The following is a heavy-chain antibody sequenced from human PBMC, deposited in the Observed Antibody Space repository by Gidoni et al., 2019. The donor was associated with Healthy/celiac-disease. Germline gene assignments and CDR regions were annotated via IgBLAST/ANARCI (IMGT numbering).Heavy chain of an antibody. CDR1: GFTFSSYS. D-gene: IGHD3-10*01. CDR2: IISSSRYI. V-gene: IGHV3-21*01. J-gene: IGHJ4*02. CDR3: ARSIVPKNVLYYYGSGSPYWGFDY. Sequence: EVQLVESGGGLVKPGGSLRLPCAASGFTFSSYSMHWARQPPGKGLDWVSSIISSSRYIYYADSVKGRFTISRDNAKNSLYLQMNSLRAEDTAVYYCARSIVPKNVLYYYGSGSPYWGFDYWGQGTLVTVSS.